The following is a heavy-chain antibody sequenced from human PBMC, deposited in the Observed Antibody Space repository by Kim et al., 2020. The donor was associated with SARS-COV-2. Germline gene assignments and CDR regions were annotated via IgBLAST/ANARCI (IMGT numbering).Heavy chain of an antibody. J-gene: IGHJ3*01. CDR1: GGSISSSDSH. Sequence: SETLSLTCTVSGGSISSSDSHWGWIRQPPGRGLDWIGTIYYSGRTYYNLSLKSRVTISVDTSKNQFSLRLMSATAADTAVYYCARLKYYYDTTVYAFDFWGPGTMVTVSS. V-gene: IGHV4-39*01. D-gene: IGHD3-22*01. CDR3: ARLKYYYDTTVYAFDF. CDR2: IYYSGRT.